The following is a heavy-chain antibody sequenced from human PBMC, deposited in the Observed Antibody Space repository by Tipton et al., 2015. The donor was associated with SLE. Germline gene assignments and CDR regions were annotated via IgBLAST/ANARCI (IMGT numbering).Heavy chain of an antibody. J-gene: IGHJ5*02. CDR1: GGSISSYC. D-gene: IGHD3-22*01. Sequence: TLSLTCTVSGGSISSYCWSWIRQPPGKGLEWIGYIYYSGSTNYNPSLKSRVTISVDTSKNQFSLKLSSVTAADTAVYYCARGLYDSSGYYWFDPWGQGTLVTVSS. CDR2: IYYSGST. V-gene: IGHV4-59*01. CDR3: ARGLYDSSGYYWFDP.